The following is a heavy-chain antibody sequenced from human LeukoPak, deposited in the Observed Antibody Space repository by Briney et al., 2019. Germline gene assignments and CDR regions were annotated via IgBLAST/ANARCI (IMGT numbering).Heavy chain of an antibody. CDR3: ARLGYYYDSSGYLY. CDR2: INHSGST. CDR1: GGSFSGYY. J-gene: IGHJ4*02. Sequence: PSETLSLTCAVYGGSFSGYYWSWIRQPPGKGLEWIGEINHSGSTNYNPSLKSRVTISVDTSKNQFSLKLSSVTAADTAVYCCARLGYYYDSSGYLYWGQGTLVTVSS. D-gene: IGHD3-22*01. V-gene: IGHV4-34*01.